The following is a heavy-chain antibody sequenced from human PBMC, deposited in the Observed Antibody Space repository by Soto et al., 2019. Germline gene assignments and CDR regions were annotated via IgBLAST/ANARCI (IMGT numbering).Heavy chain of an antibody. Sequence: QVQLQESGPGLVKPSQTLSLTCTVSGGSISSGGYYWSWIRQHPGKGLEWIGYIYYSGSTYYNPSLKSRVTISVDTSKNQFSLKLSSVTAADTAVYYCARGATRDGYNDSGYFDLWGRGTLVTVSS. J-gene: IGHJ2*01. D-gene: IGHD5-12*01. V-gene: IGHV4-31*03. CDR2: IYYSGST. CDR1: GGSISSGGYY. CDR3: ARGATRDGYNDSGYFDL.